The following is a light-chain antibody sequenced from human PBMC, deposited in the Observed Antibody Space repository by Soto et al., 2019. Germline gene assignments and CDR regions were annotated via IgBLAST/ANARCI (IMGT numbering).Light chain of an antibody. CDR2: GAS. CDR1: QSVSSNY. J-gene: IGKJ1*01. V-gene: IGKV3-20*01. Sequence: ETVLTQSPGTLSLSPGERATLSCRASQSVSSNYLAWYQHIPGQAPRLLIYGASTRATGIPDRFSGSGSGTDFTLTISRLEPEDFAVYCCQQFDRSLPSWTFGQGTKVE. CDR3: QQFDRSLPSWT.